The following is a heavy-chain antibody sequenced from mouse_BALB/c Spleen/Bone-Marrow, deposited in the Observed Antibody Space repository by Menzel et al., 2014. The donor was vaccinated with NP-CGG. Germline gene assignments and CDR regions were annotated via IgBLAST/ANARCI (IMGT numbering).Heavy chain of an antibody. CDR2: ISNGGGST. CDR3: ARRSAATYYFDY. CDR1: GFTFGSYT. J-gene: IGHJ2*01. Sequence: EVQGVESGGGLVQPGGSLKLSCAASGFTFGSYTMSWVRQTPEKRLEWVAYISNGGGSTYYPDTVKGRFTISRDNAKNTLYLQMSSLKSEDTAMYYCARRSAATYYFDYWGQGTTLTVSS. D-gene: IGHD1-2*01. V-gene: IGHV5-12-2*01.